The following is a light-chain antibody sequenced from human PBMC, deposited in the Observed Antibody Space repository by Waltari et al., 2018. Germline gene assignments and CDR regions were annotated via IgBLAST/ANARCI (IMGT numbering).Light chain of an antibody. CDR2: GAS. Sequence: EIVLTQSPGTLSLSPGERANLSCRASQSVSRALAWYQQKPGQAPRLLIYGASNRATGIPDRFSGSGSGTDFSLTISSLEPEDFAVYYCQHYLRLPATFGQGTKVEIK. V-gene: IGKV3-20*01. J-gene: IGKJ1*01. CDR1: QSVSRA. CDR3: QHYLRLPAT.